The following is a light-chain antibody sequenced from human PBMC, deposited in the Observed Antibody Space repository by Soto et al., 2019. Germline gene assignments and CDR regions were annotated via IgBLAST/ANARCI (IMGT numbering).Light chain of an antibody. CDR3: LQDYNYPPWT. CDR2: AAS. J-gene: IGKJ1*01. CDR1: QGIRND. Sequence: AIQMTQSPSSLSASVGNRFTIPCRASQGIRNDLGWYQQKPGKAPKLLIYAASSLQSGVPSRFSGSGSGTDFTLTISSLQPEDFATYYCLQDYNYPPWTFGQGTKVDI. V-gene: IGKV1-6*01.